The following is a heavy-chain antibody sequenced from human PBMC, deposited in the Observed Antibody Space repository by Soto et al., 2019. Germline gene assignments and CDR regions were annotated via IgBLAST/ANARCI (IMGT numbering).Heavy chain of an antibody. CDR3: ARGWMDCSGGSCYSIWFDP. V-gene: IGHV4-34*01. D-gene: IGHD2-15*01. Sequence: SETLSLTCAVYGVSFSGYYWSWIRQPPGKGLEWIGEINHSGSTNYNPSLKSRVTISVDTSKNQFSLKLSSVTAADTAVYYCARGWMDCSGGSCYSIWFDPWGQGTLVTVSS. J-gene: IGHJ5*02. CDR1: GVSFSGYY. CDR2: INHSGST.